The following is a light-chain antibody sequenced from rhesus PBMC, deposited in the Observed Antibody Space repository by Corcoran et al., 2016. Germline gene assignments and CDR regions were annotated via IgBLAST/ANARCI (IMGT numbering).Light chain of an antibody. J-gene: IGKJ1*01. Sequence: DIQMTQSPSSLSASVGDPVTITCQASPGISTYLAWYQQKPGKAPKLLINDAYTLESGVPSRFSGSESGTEFTLTISSLQPEDFATYYCQQHNNYPPTFGQGTKVEI. CDR1: PGISTY. CDR2: DAY. V-gene: IGKV1-25*01. CDR3: QQHNNYPPT.